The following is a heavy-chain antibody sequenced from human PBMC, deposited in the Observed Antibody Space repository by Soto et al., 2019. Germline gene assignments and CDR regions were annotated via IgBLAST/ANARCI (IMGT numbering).Heavy chain of an antibody. V-gene: IGHV4-4*07. CDR1: GGAINSYY. D-gene: IGHD3-3*01. CDR2: IYSSGST. J-gene: IGHJ5*02. CDR3: ARGQRFSDWFDP. Sequence: SETLSLTGTVSGGAINSYYWTWIRQPAGKGLEWIGRIYSSGSTKYNPSLQSRVTMSLDTSKNQFSLRLTSVTAAYTAVYYCARGQRFSDWFDPWGQGTLVTVSS.